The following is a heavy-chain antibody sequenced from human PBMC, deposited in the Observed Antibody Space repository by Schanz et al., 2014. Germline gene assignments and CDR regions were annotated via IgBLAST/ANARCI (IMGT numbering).Heavy chain of an antibody. CDR3: AKGMGYCSGGTCYDYYYYGLDV. J-gene: IGHJ6*04. CDR2: ISGGGGTR. Sequence: EEQLLQSGGGLVQPGGSLRLSCAASGFTFGSYGMSWVRQGPGKGLEWVSGISGGGGTRNYADSVKGRFTVFRDNSENTLYLQMNSLSADDTAVFYCAKGMGYCSGGTCYDYYYYGLDVWGKGTTITVSS. V-gene: IGHV3-23*01. D-gene: IGHD2-15*01. CDR1: GFTFGSYG.